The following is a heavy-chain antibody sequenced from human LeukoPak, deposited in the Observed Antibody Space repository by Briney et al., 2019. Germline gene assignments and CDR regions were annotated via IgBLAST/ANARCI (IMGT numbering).Heavy chain of an antibody. CDR3: ARGIEASSGWYVIDY. V-gene: IGHV1-3*01. Sequence: ASVKVSCKASGYIFTRYAIHWVRQVPGQRLEWMGWINAGNGNTKHSQKIQGRVTITRDTFASTAYMEVSSLRSEDTAVYYCARGIEASSGWYVIDYWGQGTLVTVSS. D-gene: IGHD6-19*01. CDR1: GYIFTRYA. J-gene: IGHJ4*02. CDR2: INAGNGNT.